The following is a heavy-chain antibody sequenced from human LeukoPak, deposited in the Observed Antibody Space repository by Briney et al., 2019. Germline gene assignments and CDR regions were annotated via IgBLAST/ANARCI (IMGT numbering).Heavy chain of an antibody. D-gene: IGHD3-9*01. J-gene: IGHJ3*02. CDR2: IKEDGSEK. V-gene: IGHV3-7*05. CDR1: GFTFSIYW. Sequence: GSLRLSCAASGFTFSIYWMSWVRQAPGKGLEWVAYIKEDGSEKYYADSVKGRFTISRDNAKNSLFLQMNSLRVEDTAVYYCARSSHYDILTGYSEEDAFDIWGQGTMVTVSS. CDR3: ARSSHYDILTGYSEEDAFDI.